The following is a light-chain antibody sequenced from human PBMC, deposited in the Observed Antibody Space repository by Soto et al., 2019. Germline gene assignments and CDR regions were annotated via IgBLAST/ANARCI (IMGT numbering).Light chain of an antibody. CDR1: QSVINY. CDR2: DTS. CDR3: QQRANWPLT. V-gene: IGKV3-11*01. J-gene: IGKJ4*01. Sequence: TQSPATLSLSPGERATLSCRASQSVINYLAWYQQKPGQAPRLLIYDTSNRATGIPARFSGSGSGTDFTLIISSLEPEDFAVYYCQQRANWPLTFGGGNKVDIK.